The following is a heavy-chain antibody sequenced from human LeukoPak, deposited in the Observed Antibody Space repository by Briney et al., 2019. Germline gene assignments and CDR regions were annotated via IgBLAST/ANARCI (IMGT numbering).Heavy chain of an antibody. D-gene: IGHD2-21*02. V-gene: IGHV1-8*03. CDR2: VNPDTGNT. CDR1: GYSFTTFH. CDR3: ARVEAVTLANYGIDY. Sequence: ASVKVSCKAAGYSFTTFHINWVRQAPGQGPEWMGWVNPDTGNTGFAQKFQGRVTITADKSTSTAYMELSSLRSEDTAVYYCARVEAVTLANYGIDYWGQGTLVTVSS. J-gene: IGHJ4*02.